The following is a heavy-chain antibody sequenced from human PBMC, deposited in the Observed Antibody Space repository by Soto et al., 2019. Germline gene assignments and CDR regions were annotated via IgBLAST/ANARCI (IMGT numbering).Heavy chain of an antibody. CDR3: AKLDNYDFWSDSSHNWFDP. CDR2: ISASGGST. CDR1: GFTFSSYA. V-gene: IGHV3-23*01. Sequence: EVQLLESGGGLVQPGGSLRLSCAASGFTFSSYAMSWVRQAPGKGLEWVSAISASGGSTYYSDSVKGRFTISRDHSKHTLSLQMNSLRAADTAVYYCAKLDNYDFWSDSSHNWFDPWGQGTVVTVSS. D-gene: IGHD3-3*01. J-gene: IGHJ5*02.